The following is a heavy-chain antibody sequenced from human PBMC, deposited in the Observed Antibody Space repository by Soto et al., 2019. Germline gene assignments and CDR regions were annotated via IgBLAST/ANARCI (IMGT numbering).Heavy chain of an antibody. CDR1: GFTFSDCW. CDR2: INSDESVT. Sequence: EVQLVESGGGLVQPGGSLRLSCAASGFTFSDCWMHWVRQAPGKGLVWVSRINSDESVTSYADSVKGRFTISRDNAKNTLYLEMISLRDEDTAVYYCARVGYGSGSYHFDFWGQGTLVTVSS. J-gene: IGHJ4*02. D-gene: IGHD3-10*01. V-gene: IGHV3-74*01. CDR3: ARVGYGSGSYHFDF.